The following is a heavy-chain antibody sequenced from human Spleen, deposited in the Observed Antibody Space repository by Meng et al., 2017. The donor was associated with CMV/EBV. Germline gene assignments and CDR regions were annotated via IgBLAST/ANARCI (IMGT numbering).Heavy chain of an antibody. CDR3: ARDLFDSSGYPTGAFDI. Sequence: LRLSCAISGDSVSSNSAAWNWIRQSPSRGLEWLGRTYYRSKWYNDYAVSVKSRITINPDTSKNQFSLQLNSVTPEDTAVYYCARDLFDSSGYPTGAFDIWGQGTMVTVSS. J-gene: IGHJ3*02. CDR1: GDSVSSNSAA. V-gene: IGHV6-1*01. D-gene: IGHD3-22*01. CDR2: TYYRSKWYN.